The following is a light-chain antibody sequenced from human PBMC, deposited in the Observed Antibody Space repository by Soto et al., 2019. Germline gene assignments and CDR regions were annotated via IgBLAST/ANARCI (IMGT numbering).Light chain of an antibody. CDR3: QQYYNWPRT. J-gene: IGKJ1*01. CDR2: GAS. V-gene: IGKV3-15*01. CDR1: QSLGSD. Sequence: EIVMTQSRGTLSLSPGYACTLACGASQSLGSDLAWYQQKPGQAPRLIIFGASARPTGIPARISGSGSGTEFTLTISSLRSEDFAVYFCQQYYNWPRTFGQGTKVDIK.